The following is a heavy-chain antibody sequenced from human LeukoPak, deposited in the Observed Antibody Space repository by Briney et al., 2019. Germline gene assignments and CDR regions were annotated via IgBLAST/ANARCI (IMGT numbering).Heavy chain of an antibody. J-gene: IGHJ4*02. CDR2: ISGSGGST. V-gene: IGHV3-23*01. CDR3: AKAGYFDWPAYDY. D-gene: IGHD3-9*01. CDR1: GSTFSSYA. Sequence: PGGSLRLSCAASGSTFSSYAMSWVRQAPGKGLEWVSAISGSGGSTYYADSVKGRFTISRDNSKNTLYLQMNSLRAEDTAVHYCAKAGYFDWPAYDYWGQGTLVTVSS.